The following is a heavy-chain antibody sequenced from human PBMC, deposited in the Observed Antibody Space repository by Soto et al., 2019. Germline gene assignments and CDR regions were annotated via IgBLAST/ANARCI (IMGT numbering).Heavy chain of an antibody. Sequence: SETLSLTCAVYGGSFSGYYWSWIRQPPEKGLEWIGEINHSGSTNYNPSLKSRVTISVDTSKNQFSLKLSSVTAADTAVYYCARGRGGYFGYYYYMDVWGKGTTVTVSS. D-gene: IGHD5-12*01. V-gene: IGHV4-34*01. CDR2: INHSGST. CDR1: GGSFSGYY. CDR3: ARGRGGYFGYYYYMDV. J-gene: IGHJ6*03.